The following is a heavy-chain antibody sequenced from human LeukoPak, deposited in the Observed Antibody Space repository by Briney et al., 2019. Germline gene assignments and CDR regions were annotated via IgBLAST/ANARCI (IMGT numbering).Heavy chain of an antibody. CDR1: GFIFRSYW. V-gene: IGHV3-7*01. CDR3: SRALEV. Sequence: PGGSLRLSCEVSGFIFRSYWMDWVRQAPGRGLEWVANINQDGSEKYFVDSVKGRFTFSRDNAKSSLYLQMNSLRAEDTAVYFCSRALEVWGKGTTVTVST. J-gene: IGHJ6*04. CDR2: INQDGSEK.